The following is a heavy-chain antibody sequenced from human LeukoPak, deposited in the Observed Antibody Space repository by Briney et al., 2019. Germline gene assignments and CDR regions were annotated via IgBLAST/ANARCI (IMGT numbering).Heavy chain of an antibody. Sequence: GGSLEPSCAASGFTFSKYWMLWVRQAPGKGLESVSRINTDGTVTTYADSVKGRFTVSRDNADNTMFLQMNSVRDEDTAVYYCATKQWLAPPPDSWGQGTPVTVSS. D-gene: IGHD6-19*01. CDR2: INTDGTVT. V-gene: IGHV3-74*01. J-gene: IGHJ4*02. CDR1: GFTFSKYW. CDR3: ATKQWLAPPPDS.